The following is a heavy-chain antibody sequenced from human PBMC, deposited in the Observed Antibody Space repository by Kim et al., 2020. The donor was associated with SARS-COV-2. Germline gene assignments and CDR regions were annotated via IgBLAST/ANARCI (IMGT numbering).Heavy chain of an antibody. CDR3: ARDLGYCSSTSCSFPPPFDY. Sequence: GGSLRLSCAASGFTFSSYSMNWVRQAPGKGLEWVSSISSSSSYIYYADSVKGRFTISRDNAKNSLYLQMNSLRAEDTAVYYCARDLGYCSSTSCSFPPPFDYWGQGTLVTVSS. D-gene: IGHD2-2*01. CDR2: ISSSSSYI. V-gene: IGHV3-21*01. CDR1: GFTFSSYS. J-gene: IGHJ4*02.